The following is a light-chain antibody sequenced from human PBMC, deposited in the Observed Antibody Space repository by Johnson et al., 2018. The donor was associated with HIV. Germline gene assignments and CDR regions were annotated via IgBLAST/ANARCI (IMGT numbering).Light chain of an antibody. Sequence: VLTQPPSVYAAPGQRVTISCSGSTSNIANNYVSWYQHLPGTAPKLLIYDNNKRPSGIPDRFSGSKSGTSATLGITGLQTGDEADYYCGTWDTSLGAQYVFGSGTKVTVL. CDR1: TSNIANNY. J-gene: IGLJ1*01. V-gene: IGLV1-51*01. CDR2: DNN. CDR3: GTWDTSLGAQYV.